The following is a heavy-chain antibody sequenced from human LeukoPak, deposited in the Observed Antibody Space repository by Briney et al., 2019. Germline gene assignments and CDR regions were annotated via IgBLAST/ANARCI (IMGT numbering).Heavy chain of an antibody. V-gene: IGHV4-34*01. CDR1: GGSFSGYY. Sequence: SETLSLTCAVYGGSFSGYYWSWIRQPPVKGLEWIGEINHIGSTNYNPSLTSRATIALDTSNNQFSLTLSSVTDTETAVYSCARFGSLTGADYWGQGPLVIVSS. J-gene: IGHJ4*02. CDR3: ARFGSLTGADY. D-gene: IGHD1-20*01. CDR2: INHIGST.